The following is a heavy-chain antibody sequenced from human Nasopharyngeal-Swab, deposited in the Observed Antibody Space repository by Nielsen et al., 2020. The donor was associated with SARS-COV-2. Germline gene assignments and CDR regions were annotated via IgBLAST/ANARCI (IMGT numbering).Heavy chain of an antibody. D-gene: IGHD6-13*01. CDR2: IYSRGET. J-gene: IGHJ4*02. CDR1: GFSVRYNY. CDR3: ARMDFIASRDY. V-gene: IGHV3-53*01. Sequence: GESLKISCDVSGFSVRYNYISWVRQAPGKGLEWVAVIYSRGETHYTDSVRGRFTISRDNSKNMVNLQLNSLRAEDTAVYYCARMDFIASRDYWGQGTLVTVSS.